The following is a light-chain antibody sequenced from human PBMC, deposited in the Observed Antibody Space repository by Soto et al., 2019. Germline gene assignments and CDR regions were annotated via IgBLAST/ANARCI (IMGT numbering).Light chain of an antibody. V-gene: IGLV2-14*01. CDR3: SSYTSTGTVVV. J-gene: IGLJ1*01. Sequence: QSVLTQPASVSGSPGQSITISCTGTSSDVGGYNYVSWYQVHPGKAPKFMIYEVTNRPSGVSDRFSGSKSGNTASLTISGLQAEDEADYYCSSYTSTGTVVVFGTGTKLTVL. CDR2: EVT. CDR1: SSDVGGYNY.